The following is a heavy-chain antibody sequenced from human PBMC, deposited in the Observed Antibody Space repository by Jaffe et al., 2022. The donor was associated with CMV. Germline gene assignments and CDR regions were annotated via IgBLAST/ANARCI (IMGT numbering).Heavy chain of an antibody. D-gene: IGHD3-16*01. CDR3: MGYVWGSYDLFDY. CDR2: IKSKTDGGTT. J-gene: IGHJ4*02. V-gene: IGHV3-15*01. Sequence: EVQLVESGGGLVKPGGSLRLSCAASGFTFSNAWMSWVRQAPGKGLEWVGRIKSKTDGGTTDYAAPVKGRFTISRDDSKNTLYLQMNSLKTEDTAVYYCMGYVWGSYDLFDYWGQGTLVTVSS. CDR1: GFTFSNAW.